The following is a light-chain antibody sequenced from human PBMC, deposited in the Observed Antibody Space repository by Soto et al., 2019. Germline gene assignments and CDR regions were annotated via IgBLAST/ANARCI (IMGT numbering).Light chain of an antibody. Sequence: EVVLTLSPATLSVSKGERATLSCRASQSVSSNLAWYQQKPGQAPRLLIYGASTRATGIPARFSGSGSGTEFTLTISSLQSEDFAVYYCQQYNNWLPVLPFGQGTNVAIK. CDR1: QSVSSN. J-gene: IGKJ1*01. V-gene: IGKV3-15*01. CDR2: GAS. CDR3: QQYNNWLPVLP.